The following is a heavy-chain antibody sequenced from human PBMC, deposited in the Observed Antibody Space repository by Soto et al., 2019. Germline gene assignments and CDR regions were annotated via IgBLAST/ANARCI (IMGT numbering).Heavy chain of an antibody. CDR2: INAANGNT. CDR3: ARDQGLCSGGSCWGYFDY. J-gene: IGHJ4*02. D-gene: IGHD2-15*01. V-gene: IGHV1-3*01. CDR1: GYTFTNNA. Sequence: ASVKVSCKASGYTFTNNAIHWVRQAPGQRLEWMGWINAANGNTKYSQKFQGRVTITRDTSASTAYMELRSLRSEDTAVYYCARDQGLCSGGSCWGYFDYWGQGTLVTVSS.